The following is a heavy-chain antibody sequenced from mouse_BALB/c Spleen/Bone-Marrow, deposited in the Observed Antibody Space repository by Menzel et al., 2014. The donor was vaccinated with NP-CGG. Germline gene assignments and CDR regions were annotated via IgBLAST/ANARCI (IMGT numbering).Heavy chain of an antibody. V-gene: IGHV1-4*01. CDR1: GYTFTTYT. J-gene: IGHJ2*01. CDR3: ARRDDGYVFFDY. D-gene: IGHD2-3*01. CDR2: INPSSGYT. Sequence: VQGVESGAELARPGASVKMSCRASGYTFTTYTIHWVRQRPGQGLEWIGYINPSSGYTNYNQKFKDKATSTADKSSSTAYMQLSSLTSEDSAVYYCARRDDGYVFFDYWGQGTTLTVSS.